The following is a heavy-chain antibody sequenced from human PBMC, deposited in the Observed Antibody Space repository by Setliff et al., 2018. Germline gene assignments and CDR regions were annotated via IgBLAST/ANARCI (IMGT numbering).Heavy chain of an antibody. CDR1: GYSISNGFY. CDR3: ARVRCTNGVCGLFDS. D-gene: IGHD2-8*01. Sequence: LSLTCAVSGYSISNGFYWGWIRQSPVKGLEWIGSLFDGGSAYYSPSLKSRASISLDASKNQFALKLTSATAADTAVYYCARVRCTNGVCGLFDSWGQGALVTVSS. J-gene: IGHJ4*02. CDR2: LFDGGSA. V-gene: IGHV4-38-2*01.